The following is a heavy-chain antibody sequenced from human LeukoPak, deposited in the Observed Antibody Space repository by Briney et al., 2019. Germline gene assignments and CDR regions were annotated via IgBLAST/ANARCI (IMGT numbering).Heavy chain of an antibody. CDR1: AASSRDYN. J-gene: IGHJ6*03. CDR3: ARRWNSGRNSYTGV. CDR2: INDSGRI. D-gene: IGHD1/OR15-1a*01. Sequence: PSETLSLTCAVYAASSRDYNTSWVRQTPGKGMEWIGEINDSGRINYNPSLMSRVTLSVDTSTNHFSLRLTSLTATDTAVYYFARRWNSGRNSYTGVSGKGATVSVSS. V-gene: IGHV4-34*01.